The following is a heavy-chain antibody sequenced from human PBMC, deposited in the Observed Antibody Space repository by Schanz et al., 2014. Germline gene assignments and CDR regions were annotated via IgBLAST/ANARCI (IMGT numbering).Heavy chain of an antibody. CDR3: VKDLQRELLRDDHYYGMDV. Sequence: LVESGGGVVQPGRSLRLSCAASGFTFSSYGMHWVRQVPGKGLEWVAVVCYDGSKKYYADSVKGRFTTSRDNSKNTMYLQMNSLRAEDTAVYYCVKDLQRELLRDDHYYGMDVWVRGTTVTVSS. V-gene: IGHV3-33*06. CDR2: VCYDGSKK. J-gene: IGHJ6*02. D-gene: IGHD1-26*01. CDR1: GFTFSSYG.